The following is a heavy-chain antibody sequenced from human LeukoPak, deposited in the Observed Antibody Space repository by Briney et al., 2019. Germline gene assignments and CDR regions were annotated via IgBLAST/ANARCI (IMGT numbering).Heavy chain of an antibody. CDR2: INSDGSST. D-gene: IGHD6-19*01. J-gene: IGHJ4*02. Sequence: PGGSLRLSCAASGFTFSSYWMHWVRQAPGKGLVWVSRINSDGSSTSYADSVKGRFTISRDNAKNTLYLQMNSLRAEDTAVYYCAREGSSGWYLYFDYWGQGTLVTVSS. CDR1: GFTFSSYW. CDR3: AREGSSGWYLYFDY. V-gene: IGHV3-74*01.